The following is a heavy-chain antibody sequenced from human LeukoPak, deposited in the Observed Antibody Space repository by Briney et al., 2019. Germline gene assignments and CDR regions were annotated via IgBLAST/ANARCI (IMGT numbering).Heavy chain of an antibody. CDR2: IIPIFGTA. Sequence: ASVKVSCKASGGTFSSYAISWVRQAPGQGLEWMGGIIPIFGTANYAQKFQGRVTITADESTSTAYMELSSLRSEDTAVYYCARDRSLYYGSGSYPPSWGQGTLVTVSS. CDR1: GGTFSSYA. D-gene: IGHD3-10*01. V-gene: IGHV1-69*13. CDR3: ARDRSLYYGSGSYPPS. J-gene: IGHJ4*02.